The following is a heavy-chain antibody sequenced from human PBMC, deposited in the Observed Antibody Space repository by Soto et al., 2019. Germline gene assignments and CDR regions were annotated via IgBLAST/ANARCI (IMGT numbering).Heavy chain of an antibody. V-gene: IGHV3-30*18. CDR1: GFTFSSYG. D-gene: IGHD6-13*01. Sequence: ESGGGVVQPGRSLRLSCAASGFTFSSYGMHWVRQAPGKGLEWVAVISYDGSNKYYADSVKGRFTISRDNSKNTLYLQMNSLRAEDTAVYYCAKVGQQLVGFDYWGQGTLVTVSS. CDR2: ISYDGSNK. CDR3: AKVGQQLVGFDY. J-gene: IGHJ4*02.